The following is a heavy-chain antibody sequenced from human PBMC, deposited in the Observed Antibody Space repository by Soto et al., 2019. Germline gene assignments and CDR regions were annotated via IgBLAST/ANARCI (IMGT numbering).Heavy chain of an antibody. J-gene: IGHJ4*01. Sequence: GGSLRLSCAASGFTFSSYGMHWVRQAPGKGLEWVAVIWYDGSNKYYADSVKGRFTISRDNSRNTLYVQRNSLRAEDTAVYYCARDGRIAVAGFDYWGHGTLVTVSS. CDR1: GFTFSSYG. D-gene: IGHD6-19*01. V-gene: IGHV3-33*01. CDR3: ARDGRIAVAGFDY. CDR2: IWYDGSNK.